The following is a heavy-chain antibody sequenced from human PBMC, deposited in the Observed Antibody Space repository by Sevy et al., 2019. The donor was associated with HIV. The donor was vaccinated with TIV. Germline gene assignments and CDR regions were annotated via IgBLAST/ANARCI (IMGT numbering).Heavy chain of an antibody. CDR3: AGRSSNYYRFAY. CDR1: GESFTGYY. D-gene: IGHD4-4*01. Sequence: SETLSLTCAVYGESFTGYYWSWIRQPPGKGLEWIGEINHSGSTNYNPSLKSRVNISVDTSKNQFSLKLSSVTAADTAVYYCAGRSSNYYRFAYWGQGTLVTVSS. J-gene: IGHJ4*02. V-gene: IGHV4-34*01. CDR2: INHSGST.